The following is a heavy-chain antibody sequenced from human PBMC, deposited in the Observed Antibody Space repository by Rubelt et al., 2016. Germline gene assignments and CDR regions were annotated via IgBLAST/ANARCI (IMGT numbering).Heavy chain of an antibody. Sequence: EVQLLESGGGLVQPGGSLRLSCAASGFTFSTYWMTWVRQAPGKGLEWVANIKQDGSDEYYADSVKGRFAISRDNAKNSLYLQMNSLRAEDTAVYYCAKDFLCDYWGQGALVTVSS. CDR2: IKQDGSDE. J-gene: IGHJ4*02. CDR3: AKDFLCDY. CDR1: GFTFSTYW. V-gene: IGHV3-7*03.